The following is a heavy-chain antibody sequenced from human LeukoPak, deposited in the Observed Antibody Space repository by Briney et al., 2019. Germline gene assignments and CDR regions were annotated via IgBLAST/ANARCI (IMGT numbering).Heavy chain of an antibody. V-gene: IGHV3-66*02. CDR3: ARIVGATTSAFDI. J-gene: IGHJ3*02. CDR1: GFTFSSYA. D-gene: IGHD1-26*01. Sequence: GGSLTLSCAASGFTFSSYAMSWVRQAPGKGLEWVSVIYSGGSTYYADSVKGRFTISRDNSKNTLYLQMNSLRAEDTAVYYCARIVGATTSAFDIWGQGTMVTVSS. CDR2: IYSGGST.